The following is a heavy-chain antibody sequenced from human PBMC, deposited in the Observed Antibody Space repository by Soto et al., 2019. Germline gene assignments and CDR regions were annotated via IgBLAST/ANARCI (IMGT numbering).Heavy chain of an antibody. Sequence: SETLSLTCAVYGGSFSGYYWSWIRQPPGKGLEWIGEINHSGSTNYNPSPKSRVTISVDTSKNQFSLKLSSVTAADTAVYYCARGTTGYCSSTSCYAGLRPLHYMDVWGKGTTVTVSS. CDR1: GGSFSGYY. J-gene: IGHJ6*03. D-gene: IGHD2-2*01. V-gene: IGHV4-34*01. CDR2: INHSGST. CDR3: ARGTTGYCSSTSCYAGLRPLHYMDV.